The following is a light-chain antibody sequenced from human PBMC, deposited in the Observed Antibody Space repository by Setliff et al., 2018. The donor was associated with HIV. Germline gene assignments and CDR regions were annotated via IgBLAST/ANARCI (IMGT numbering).Light chain of an antibody. CDR2: DVD. V-gene: IGLV2-14*03. Sequence: QSALTQPASVSGSPGQSVTISCTGASSDVGRYNFVSWYQQRPGKAPKLMIYDVDNRPAGVSNRFSGSKSGNTASLAISGLQAEDEADYYCSSYTSSSTLVFGGGTKVTVL. CDR1: SSDVGRYNF. CDR3: SSYTSSSTLV. J-gene: IGLJ3*02.